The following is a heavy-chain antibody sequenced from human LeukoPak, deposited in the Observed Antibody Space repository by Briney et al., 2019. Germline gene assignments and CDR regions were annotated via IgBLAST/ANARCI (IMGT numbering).Heavy chain of an antibody. CDR3: EDTAVYYCAKDSLRTVPKASFDY. CDR1: GFTFSNYA. Sequence: GGSLRLSCAASGFTFSNYATSWVRQAPGKGLEWVSAISGSGGSTFYADSVKGRFTISRDNSKNTLYLQINSLRAEDTASLRAEDTAVYYCAKDSLRTVPKASFDYWGQGTLVTVSS. J-gene: IGHJ4*02. V-gene: IGHV3-23*01. D-gene: IGHD2-2*01. CDR2: ISGSGGST.